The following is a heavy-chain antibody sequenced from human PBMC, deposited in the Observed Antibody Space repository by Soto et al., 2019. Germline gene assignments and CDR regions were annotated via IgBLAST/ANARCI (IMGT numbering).Heavy chain of an antibody. D-gene: IGHD3-10*01. CDR1: GGYINSYY. J-gene: IGHJ6*02. V-gene: IGHV4-59*08. Sequence: QVQLQESGPGLVKPSETLSLSCTVSGGYINSYYWSWIRQSPGKRMEWIGYVHHSWGSSYNPALQSRDAISLDESKSQFSLKVSSVTATDTAVYYCARQGFGPLHGLVDVWGQGTTVTVSS. CDR2: VHHSWGS. CDR3: ARQGFGPLHGLVDV.